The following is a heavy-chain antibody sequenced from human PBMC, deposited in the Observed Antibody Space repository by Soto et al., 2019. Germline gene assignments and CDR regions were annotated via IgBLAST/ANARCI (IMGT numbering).Heavy chain of an antibody. CDR3: AKDYRFYSN. V-gene: IGHV3-23*01. Sequence: EVQLLESGGGLVQPGGSLRLSCAASGFTFSTYVMTWVRQAPGKGLEWVSSISASGGSTYYADSVKGRFTISRDNSRDTLHLQMNGLRVDDTAVYYCAKDYRFYSNWGQGTLVTVSS. D-gene: IGHD6-13*01. J-gene: IGHJ4*02. CDR1: GFTFSTYV. CDR2: ISASGGST.